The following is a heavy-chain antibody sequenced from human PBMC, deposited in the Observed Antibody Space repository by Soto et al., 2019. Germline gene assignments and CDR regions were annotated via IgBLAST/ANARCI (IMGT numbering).Heavy chain of an antibody. CDR2: IYWDDAK. CDR1: GFSLSTRGVG. V-gene: IGHV2-5*02. Sequence: QITLKESGPTLVKPTQTLTLTCNFSGFSLSTRGVGVGWIRQPPGKALEWLTLIYWDDAKEYSPSLRSRITIPKATSKNHVVLKMTDMAPVDTATYFCAHKGGGDRILDYWGQGTLVTVSS. D-gene: IGHD3-16*01. J-gene: IGHJ4*02. CDR3: AHKGGGDRILDY.